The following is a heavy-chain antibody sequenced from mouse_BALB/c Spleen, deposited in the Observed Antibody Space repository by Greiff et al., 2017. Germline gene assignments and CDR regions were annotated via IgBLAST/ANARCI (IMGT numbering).Heavy chain of an antibody. CDR2: INPSSGYT. CDR3: ARTNDRDIDY. V-gene: IGHV1-4*01. CDR1: GYTFTSYT. J-gene: IGHJ2*01. Sequence: VKLQESGAELARPGASVKMSCKASGYTFTSYTMHWVKQRPGQGLEWIGYINPSSGYTNYNQKFKDKATLTADKSSSTAYMQLSSLTSEDSAVYYCARTNDRDIDYWGQGTTLTVSS. D-gene: IGHD3-3*01.